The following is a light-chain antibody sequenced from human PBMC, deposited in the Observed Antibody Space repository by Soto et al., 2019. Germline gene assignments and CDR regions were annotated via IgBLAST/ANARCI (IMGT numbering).Light chain of an antibody. CDR3: CSYAGTYTDV. CDR1: DSDVGTYKY. CDR2: DVT. Sequence: QSALTQTRSVSGSPGQSVTISCSGTDSDVGTYKYVSWYQQHPGKAPKLLIYDVTRRPSGVPDRFSGSKSGNTASLTISGLQAEDEADYYCCSYAGTYTDVFGTGTKVTVL. J-gene: IGLJ1*01. V-gene: IGLV2-11*01.